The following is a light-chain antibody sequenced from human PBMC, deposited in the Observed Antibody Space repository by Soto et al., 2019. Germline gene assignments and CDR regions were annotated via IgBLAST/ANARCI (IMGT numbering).Light chain of an antibody. CDR2: DTS. V-gene: IGKV3-11*01. J-gene: IGKJ5*01. Sequence: EIVFTQSPATLSLSPGERATLSCRASQSVSIYLAWYQQKPGQAPRLLIYDTSNRATGIPARFSGSGSGTDFTLTISSLEPEDFAVYYCQQRSNGITFGQGTRLEIK. CDR1: QSVSIY. CDR3: QQRSNGIT.